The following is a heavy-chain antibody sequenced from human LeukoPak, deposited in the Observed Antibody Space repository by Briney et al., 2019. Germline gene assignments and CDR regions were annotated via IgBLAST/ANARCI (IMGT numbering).Heavy chain of an antibody. D-gene: IGHD3-9*01. Sequence: GGSLRLSCAASGFTFRNYGMHWVRQAPGKGLDWVAVISYDGSNKYYADSVKGRFTISRDNSKNTLYLQMNSLRAEDTAVYYCAKVRYFGPSALDICGQGTMVTVSS. CDR1: GFTFRNYG. CDR3: AKVRYFGPSALDI. J-gene: IGHJ3*02. V-gene: IGHV3-30*18. CDR2: ISYDGSNK.